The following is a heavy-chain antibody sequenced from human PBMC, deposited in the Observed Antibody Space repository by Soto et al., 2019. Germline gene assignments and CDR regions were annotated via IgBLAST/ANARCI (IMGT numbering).Heavy chain of an antibody. CDR3: ARGPRVSSTGTGAH. J-gene: IGHJ4*02. CDR2: ISDDGSTA. V-gene: IGHV3-74*01. Sequence: GGSLRLSCAVSGFTFSAYWMHWVRQVPGKGLTWVSRISDDGSTATYADSVKGRFVISRDNAKNSLYLEMNTLRVDDSGLYYCARGPRVSSTGTGAHWGRGTLVT. CDR1: GFTFSAYW. D-gene: IGHD1-1*01.